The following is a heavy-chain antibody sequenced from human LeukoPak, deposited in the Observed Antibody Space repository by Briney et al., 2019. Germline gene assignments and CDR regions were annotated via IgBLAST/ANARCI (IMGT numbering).Heavy chain of an antibody. Sequence: PSETLSLTCTVSGGSISRYYWSWIRQPPGKGLEWIGYIYYSGSTNYNPSLKSRVTISVDTSKNQFPLKLSSVTAADTAVYYCAREGEGVDYWGQGTLVTVSS. V-gene: IGHV4-59*01. J-gene: IGHJ4*02. CDR2: IYYSGST. CDR1: GGSISRYY. CDR3: AREGEGVDY. D-gene: IGHD1-26*01.